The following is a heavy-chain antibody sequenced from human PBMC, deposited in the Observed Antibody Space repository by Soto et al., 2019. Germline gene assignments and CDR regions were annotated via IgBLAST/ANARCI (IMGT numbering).Heavy chain of an antibody. V-gene: IGHV1-69*01. J-gene: IGHJ4*02. D-gene: IGHD5-18*01. CDR2: ILPIFGRT. CDR3: ATGGRGYSYAPRFYLEY. CDR1: GAIFSSNA. Sequence: QVQLVQSGAEVKKPGSSVKVTCKASGAIFSSNAISWVRQAPGQGLEWMGGILPIFGRTNYAQKFQGRVTITADESTRTAYMELSSLKSEYTAVYYCATGGRGYSYAPRFYLEYWGQGTLVPVSS.